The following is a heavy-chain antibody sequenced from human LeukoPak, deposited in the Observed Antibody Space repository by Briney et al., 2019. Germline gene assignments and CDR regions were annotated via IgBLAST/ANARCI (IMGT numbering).Heavy chain of an antibody. CDR2: IKQDGSKK. CDR3: TRVGYIDEGIDY. V-gene: IGHV3-7*04. D-gene: IGHD5-24*01. CDR1: GFTVSSNY. J-gene: IGHJ4*02. Sequence: PGGSLRLSCAASGFTVSSNYMTWVRQAPGKGLEWVANIKQDGSKKPYVDSVKGRFTISRDNAKNSLYLQMNSLRAEDTAIYYCTRVGYIDEGIDYWGQGTLVTVSS.